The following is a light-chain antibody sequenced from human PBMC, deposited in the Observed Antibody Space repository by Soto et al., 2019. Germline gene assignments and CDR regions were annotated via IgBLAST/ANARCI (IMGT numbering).Light chain of an antibody. CDR2: DAS. Sequence: EIVLTQSPVTLSLSPGERATLSCRASQSVSSYLAWYQHKPGQTPRLLIYDASTRATGVPARFSGSGSGTEFTLTINSLQSEDFAVYYCQRYNNWPRTFGGGTKVDIK. J-gene: IGKJ4*01. V-gene: IGKV3-15*01. CDR1: QSVSSY. CDR3: QRYNNWPRT.